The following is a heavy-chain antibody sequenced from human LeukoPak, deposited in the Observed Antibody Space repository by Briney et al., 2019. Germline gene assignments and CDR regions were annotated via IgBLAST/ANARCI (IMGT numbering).Heavy chain of an antibody. CDR2: ISSSSSYI. J-gene: IGHJ4*02. V-gene: IGHV3-21*01. CDR3: ARGGPLYYDSSGYYNYFDY. CDR1: GFTFSSYE. D-gene: IGHD3-22*01. Sequence: GGSLRLSCAASGFTFSSYEMNWVRQAPGKGLEWVSSISSSSSYIYYADSVKGRFTISRDNAKNSLYLQMNSLRAEDTAVYYCARGGPLYYDSSGYYNYFDYWGQGTLVTVSS.